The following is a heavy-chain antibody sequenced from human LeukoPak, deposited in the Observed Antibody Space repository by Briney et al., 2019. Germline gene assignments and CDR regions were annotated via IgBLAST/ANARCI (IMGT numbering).Heavy chain of an antibody. J-gene: IGHJ4*02. Sequence: SETLSLTCTVSGGSISSSSYYWGWIRQPPGKGLEWIGSIYYSGSTYYNPSLNSRVTISVDTSKNQFSLKLSSVTAADTAVYYCARPLIVCVDTAMVCTDDYWGQGTLVTVSS. CDR1: GGSISSSSYY. CDR2: IYYSGST. CDR3: ARPLIVCVDTAMVCTDDY. V-gene: IGHV4-39*01. D-gene: IGHD5-18*01.